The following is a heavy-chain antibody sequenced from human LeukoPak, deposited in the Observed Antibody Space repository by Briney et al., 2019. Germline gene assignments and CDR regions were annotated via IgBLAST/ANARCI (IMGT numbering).Heavy chain of an antibody. D-gene: IGHD6-19*01. CDR2: ISSSGSTI. J-gene: IGHJ3*02. CDR1: GFTFSDYY. Sequence: GGSLRLSCAASGFTFSDYYMSWIRQAPVKGLEWVSYISSSGSTIYYADSVKGRFTISRDNAKNSLYLQMNSLRAEDTAVYYCARDHANPQQWMATDDAFDIWGQGTMVTVSS. CDR3: ARDHANPQQWMATDDAFDI. V-gene: IGHV3-11*01.